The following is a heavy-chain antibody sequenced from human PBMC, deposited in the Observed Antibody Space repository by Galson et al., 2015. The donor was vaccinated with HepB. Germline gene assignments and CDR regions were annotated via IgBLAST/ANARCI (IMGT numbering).Heavy chain of an antibody. CDR1: GYTFSSYS. D-gene: IGHD2-15*01. J-gene: IGHJ5*02. V-gene: IGHV1-18*01. Sequence: SVKVSCKASGYTFSSYSITWVRQAPGQGLEWMGWISAYNRNKDYARQLQCRVTMTTDTSTSTAYMELKSLRSDDTAVYYCARGALVVVVDATQNNWFDPWCQRTQVTVSS. CDR3: ARGALVVVVDATQNNWFDP. CDR2: ISAYNRNK.